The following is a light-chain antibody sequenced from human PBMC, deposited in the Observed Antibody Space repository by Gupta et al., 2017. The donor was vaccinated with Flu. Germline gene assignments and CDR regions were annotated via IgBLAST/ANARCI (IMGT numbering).Light chain of an antibody. J-gene: IGLJ1*01. CDR2: SNN. Sequence: QSVLTQPPSASGTPGQRVTISCSGSSSNIGRNTVNWYQQLPGTAPKLLIYSNNQRPSGVPDRFSGSKSGTSASLAISGLQSEDEADYYCAAWDDSQNYVFGTGTKVTVL. V-gene: IGLV1-44*01. CDR1: SSNIGRNT. CDR3: AAWDDSQNYV.